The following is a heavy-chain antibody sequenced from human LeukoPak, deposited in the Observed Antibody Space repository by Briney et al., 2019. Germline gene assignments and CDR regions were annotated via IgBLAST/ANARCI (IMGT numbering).Heavy chain of an antibody. J-gene: IGHJ4*02. CDR3: ARAHYYDSSGQED. CDR1: GFTFSSYA. CDR2: LSDSGGST. D-gene: IGHD3-22*01. V-gene: IGHV3-23*01. Sequence: GGSLRLSCAASGFTFSSYAMSWVRQAPGKGLEWVSALSDSGGSTYYADSVKGRFTISRDNSKNTLYLQMNSLRAEDTAVYYCARAHYYDSSGQEDWGQGTLVTVSS.